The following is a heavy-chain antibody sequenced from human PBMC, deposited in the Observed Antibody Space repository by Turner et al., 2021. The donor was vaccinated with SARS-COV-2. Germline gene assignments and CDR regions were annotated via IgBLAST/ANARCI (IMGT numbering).Heavy chain of an antibody. CDR3: ARRLVVQGTDDYSYYYGMDV. V-gene: IGHV4-39*01. CDR1: GCSISSSSYY. D-gene: IGHD3-22*01. Sequence: QLQLQESGPGLVKPSETLSLTCTVSGCSISSSSYYWGWIRQPPGKGLEWMGNIYYSGSTYYNPSLKSRVTISVDTSKNQFSLKLSSVTATDTAVYYCARRLVVQGTDDYSYYYGMDVWGQGTTVTVSS. CDR2: IYYSGST. J-gene: IGHJ6*02.